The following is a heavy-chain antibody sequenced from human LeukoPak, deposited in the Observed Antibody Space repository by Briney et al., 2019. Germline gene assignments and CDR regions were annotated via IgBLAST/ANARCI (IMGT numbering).Heavy chain of an antibody. CDR2: IYYSGST. V-gene: IGHV4-59*01. CDR1: IGSISSYY. J-gene: IGHJ4*02. D-gene: IGHD3-22*01. Sequence: SETLSLTCTVSIGSISSYYWSWIRQPPPKGLEWIGYIYYSGSTNYNPSLKSRVTISVDTSKNQFSLKLSSVTAADTAVYYCARGYYESTLSYYFDYWGQGTLVTVSS. CDR3: ARGYYESTLSYYFDY.